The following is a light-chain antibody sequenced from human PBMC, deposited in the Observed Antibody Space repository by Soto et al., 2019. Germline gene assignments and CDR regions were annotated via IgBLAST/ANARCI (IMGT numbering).Light chain of an antibody. J-gene: IGKJ3*01. CDR1: QGISNW. V-gene: IGKV1D-12*01. Sequence: DIQMTQSPSSVSAAVGDRVSITCRASQGISNWLAWYQQKPGRAPKLLIYAASSLQSGVSSRFSGSGSGTDFTLTISSLQPEDFATYYCQQGNSFPFTFXPGTKVDIK. CDR3: QQGNSFPFT. CDR2: AAS.